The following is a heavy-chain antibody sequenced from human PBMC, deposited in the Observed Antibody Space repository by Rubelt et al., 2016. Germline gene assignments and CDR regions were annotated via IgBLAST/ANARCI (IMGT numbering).Heavy chain of an antibody. D-gene: IGHD6-13*01. J-gene: IGHJ5*02. Sequence: VPGKGLEWVANIKQDGSQKYYVDSVKGRFTISRDNAKNSLYLQMNSLRAEDTAVYYCARAVKIAAAEKFDPWGQGTLVTVSS. V-gene: IGHV3-7*03. CDR3: ARAVKIAAAEKFDP. CDR2: IKQDGSQK.